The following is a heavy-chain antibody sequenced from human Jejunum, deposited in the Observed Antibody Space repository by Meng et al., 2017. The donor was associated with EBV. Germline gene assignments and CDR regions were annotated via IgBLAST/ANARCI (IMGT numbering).Heavy chain of an antibody. CDR2: INGGATST. Sequence: HVQLVQAGAEVKNPGASVRVSCQASEYILTTYVLHWVRQAPGQRLEWMGWINGGATSTVYSQNFQGRLTIARETSARTAFMELSSLTSEDTAVYYCASGPSCSSGSCQEFDYWGQETLVTVSS. CDR3: ASGPSCSSGSCQEFDY. CDR1: EYILTTYV. V-gene: IGHV1-3*01. D-gene: IGHD2-2*01. J-gene: IGHJ4*02.